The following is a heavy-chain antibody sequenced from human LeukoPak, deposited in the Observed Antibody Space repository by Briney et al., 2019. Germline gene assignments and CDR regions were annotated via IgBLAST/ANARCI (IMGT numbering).Heavy chain of an antibody. CDR2: IRSTANGYAT. V-gene: IGHV3-73*01. CDR1: GLTFSGSA. CDR3: TGNYYGSGSYADFDY. J-gene: IGHJ4*02. D-gene: IGHD3-10*01. Sequence: GGSLRLSCAASGLTFSGSALHWVHQASGKGLEWVGRIRSTANGYATAYAASVKGRFTISRDDSKNTAYLQMDSLKTEDTAVYYCTGNYYGSGSYADFDYWGQGTLVTVSS.